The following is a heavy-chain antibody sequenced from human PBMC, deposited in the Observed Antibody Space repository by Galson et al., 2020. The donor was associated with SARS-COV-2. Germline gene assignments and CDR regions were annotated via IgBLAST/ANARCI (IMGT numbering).Heavy chain of an antibody. V-gene: IGHV3-48*04. D-gene: IGHD6-19*01. CDR1: GFSLRDYR. CDR3: ATDGPIAVPGKNAFDI. CDR2: IGLTTTT. Sequence: GESLKISCEASGFSLRDYRLNWVRQAPGKGLAWVSYIGLTTTTYYTDSVKGRFTISRDNAKNSLYLHMSSLRAEDTAVYYCATDGPIAVPGKNAFDIWGLGTMVNVSS. J-gene: IGHJ3*02.